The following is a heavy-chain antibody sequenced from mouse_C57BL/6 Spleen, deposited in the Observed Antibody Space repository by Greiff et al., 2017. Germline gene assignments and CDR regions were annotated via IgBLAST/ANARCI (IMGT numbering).Heavy chain of an antibody. CDR3: ARVGDYYGSSYDFDY. Sequence: QVQLQQSGAELVKPGASVKISCKASGYAFSSYWMNWVKQRPGKGLEWIGQIYPGDGDTNYNGKFKGKATLTADKSSSTAYMQLSSLTSEDSAVYFCARVGDYYGSSYDFDYWGQGTTLTVSS. CDR1: GYAFSSYW. CDR2: IYPGDGDT. V-gene: IGHV1-80*01. J-gene: IGHJ2*01. D-gene: IGHD1-1*01.